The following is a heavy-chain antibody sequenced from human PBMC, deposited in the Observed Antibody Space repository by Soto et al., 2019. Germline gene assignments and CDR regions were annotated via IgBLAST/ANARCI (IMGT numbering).Heavy chain of an antibody. CDR1: GYSFTGYW. V-gene: IGHV5-51*01. CDR2: IYPGDSDT. Sequence: PGESLKISCKGSGYSFTGYWIGWVRQMPGKGLEWMGIIYPGDSDTRYSPSFQGQVTISADKSISTAYLQWSSLKASDTAMYYCARLPLRYFDYLDHYYYMDVWGKGTTVTVSS. J-gene: IGHJ6*03. CDR3: ARLPLRYFDYLDHYYYMDV. D-gene: IGHD3-9*01.